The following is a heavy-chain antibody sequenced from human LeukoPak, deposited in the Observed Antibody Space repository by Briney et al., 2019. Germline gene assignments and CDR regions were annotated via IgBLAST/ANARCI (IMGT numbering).Heavy chain of an antibody. CDR2: INTNTGNP. Sequence: AASVTVSCTASGYTFTTYYMHWVRQAPGQGLEWMGWINTNTGNPTYAQGFTGRFVFSLDTSVSTAYLQISSLKAEDTAVYFCARGEAGTRYYYYGMDVWGQGTSVTVSS. V-gene: IGHV7-4-1*02. CDR3: ARGEAGTRYYYYGMDV. J-gene: IGHJ6*02. CDR1: GYTFTTYY. D-gene: IGHD6-19*01.